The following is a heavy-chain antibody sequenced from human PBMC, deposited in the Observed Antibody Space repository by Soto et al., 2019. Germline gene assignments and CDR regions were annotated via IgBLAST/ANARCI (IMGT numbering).Heavy chain of an antibody. CDR2: VSIGGST. CDR1: GFTFSSYA. Sequence: DVQLLESGGGLVQPEGSLRLSCAASGFTFSSYAMGWVRQGPGKGLEWVAAVSIGGSTHYADSVRGRFTISRDNSMNTLSLQMNSLTAEDTAVYFCAKRRGAGGHFDYGGQGALVTVSS. J-gene: IGHJ4*02. D-gene: IGHD2-15*01. CDR3: AKRRGAGGHFDY. V-gene: IGHV3-23*01.